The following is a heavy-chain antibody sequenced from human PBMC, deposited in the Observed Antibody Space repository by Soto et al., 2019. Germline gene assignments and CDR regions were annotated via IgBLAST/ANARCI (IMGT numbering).Heavy chain of an antibody. D-gene: IGHD2-15*01. CDR1: GFTFSNYW. CDR2: INSDGSVS. J-gene: IGHJ6*03. Sequence: EVKLVESGGGLVQPGGSLRLSCAASGFTFSNYWMYWVRQAPGQGLVWVSRINSDGSVSRYADSVKGRLTISRDNVKNTLYLQMNSLRVEDTAVYYCARGDCVGGSCYSRAGSCYYYMDVWGKGTTVTVFS. V-gene: IGHV3-74*01. CDR3: ARGDCVGGSCYSRAGSCYYYMDV.